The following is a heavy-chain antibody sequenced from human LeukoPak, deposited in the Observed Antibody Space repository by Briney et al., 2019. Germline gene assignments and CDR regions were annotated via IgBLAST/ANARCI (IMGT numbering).Heavy chain of an antibody. D-gene: IGHD6-13*01. Sequence: GGSLRLSCAASGFTFDDYAMHWVRQAPGKGLEWVSGISWNSGSIGYADSVKGRFTISRDNAKNSLYLQMNSLRAEDTALYYCAKDTLGAGYTSSWSFDYWGQGTLVTVSS. V-gene: IGHV3-9*01. CDR2: ISWNSGSI. CDR3: AKDTLGAGYTSSWSFDY. CDR1: GFTFDDYA. J-gene: IGHJ4*02.